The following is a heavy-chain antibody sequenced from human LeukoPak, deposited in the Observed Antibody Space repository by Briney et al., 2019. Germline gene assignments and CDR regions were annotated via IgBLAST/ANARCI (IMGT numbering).Heavy chain of an antibody. V-gene: IGHV3-21*01. CDR3: ARVYYDSSGYYYDAFDY. D-gene: IGHD3-22*01. J-gene: IGHJ4*02. CDR1: GVTFRSDS. CDR2: ISSSSSSI. Sequence: GGSLRLSCAASGVTFRSDSMRWGRQAPGRGGEWVSSISSSSSSIYYPDSVKRRFTISRDTTNNSLYLQMNSLTAEDTAVYYCARVYYDSSGYYYDAFDYWGQGTLVTVSS.